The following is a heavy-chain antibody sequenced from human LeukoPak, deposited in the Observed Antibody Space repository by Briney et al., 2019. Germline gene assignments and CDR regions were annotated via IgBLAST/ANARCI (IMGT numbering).Heavy chain of an antibody. D-gene: IGHD6-13*01. CDR3: AKALEQETVIALDS. V-gene: IGHV3-23*01. J-gene: IGHJ4*02. CDR2: VSGSAGRT. CDR1: GFTFSSFA. Sequence: GGSLRLSCAASGFTFSSFAMTWVRQAPGKGLEWVSTVSGSAGRTDYADSVKGRFTISRDNSKNTLYLQMNSLRAEDTSIYFCAKALEQETVIALDSWGQGTLVTVSS.